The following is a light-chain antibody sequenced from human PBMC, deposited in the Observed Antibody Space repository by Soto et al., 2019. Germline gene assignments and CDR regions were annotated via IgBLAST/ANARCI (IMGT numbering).Light chain of an antibody. V-gene: IGKV1-5*03. CDR2: KAS. CDR3: QQSFT. CDR1: QSISSW. Sequence: DIQMTQSPSTLSASVGDRVTITCRASQSISSWLAWYQQKPGKAPKLLIYKASSLESGVQSRFSGSGSGTAFTLTISSLHPDDFATYYCQQSFTFGPGTKVDI. J-gene: IGKJ3*01.